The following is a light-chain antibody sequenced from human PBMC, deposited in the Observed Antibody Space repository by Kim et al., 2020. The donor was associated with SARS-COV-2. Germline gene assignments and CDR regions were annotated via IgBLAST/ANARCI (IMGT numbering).Light chain of an antibody. V-gene: IGKV1-5*03. CDR1: QSIMSW. Sequence: IQMSQSPSTLSASIGNRIIITFRASQSIMSWLAWYQQKPEKTPKLQIYKASNLESGVPSRFSGSGCGTEFTLTISSLQPDHSATYYCQQYKRDLATLGEGTKGDIK. J-gene: IGKJ1*01. CDR2: KAS. CDR3: QQYKRDLAT.